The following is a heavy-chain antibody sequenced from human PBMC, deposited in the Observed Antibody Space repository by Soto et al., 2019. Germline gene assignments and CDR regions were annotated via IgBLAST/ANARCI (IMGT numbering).Heavy chain of an antibody. CDR1: NGSFMGYY. CDR2: INHFGSP. Sequence: QVQLHQWGAGLLKPSETLSLTCGVYNGSFMGYYWTWVRQPPGKGLEWIGEINHFGSPNYNPSLKSRVAISIDTSRQQFSLSLRSLTAADTAVYYCARDGFCTSTNCRMGNWFDPWGQGTLVTVSS. V-gene: IGHV4-34*01. CDR3: ARDGFCTSTNCRMGNWFDP. D-gene: IGHD2-2*03. J-gene: IGHJ5*02.